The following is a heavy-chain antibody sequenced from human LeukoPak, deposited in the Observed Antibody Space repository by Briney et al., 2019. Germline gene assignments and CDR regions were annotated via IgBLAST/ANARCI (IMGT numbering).Heavy chain of an antibody. CDR3: AGSYCSGGSCYSGDAFDI. CDR2: ISGSGGST. V-gene: IGHV3-23*01. J-gene: IGHJ3*02. D-gene: IGHD2-15*01. Sequence: GGSLRLSCAASGFTFSSYAMSWVRQAPGKGLEWVSAISGSGGSTYYADSVKGRFTISRDNAKNSLYLQMNSLRAEDTAVYYCAGSYCSGGSCYSGDAFDIWGQGTMVTVSS. CDR1: GFTFSSYA.